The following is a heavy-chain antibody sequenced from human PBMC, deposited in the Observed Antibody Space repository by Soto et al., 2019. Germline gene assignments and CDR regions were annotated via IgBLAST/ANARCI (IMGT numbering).Heavy chain of an antibody. CDR2: INYSGST. CDR3: ARFSGGFSTTFDY. Sequence: SETLSLTCAVYGGSFSGYYWSWIRQPPGKGLEWIGEINYSGSTNYNPSLTSRVTMSVDTSKNQFSLELSSVTAADTAVYFCARFSGGFSTTFDYWGHGILVTVSS. CDR1: GGSFSGYY. V-gene: IGHV4-34*01. J-gene: IGHJ4*01. D-gene: IGHD1-1*01.